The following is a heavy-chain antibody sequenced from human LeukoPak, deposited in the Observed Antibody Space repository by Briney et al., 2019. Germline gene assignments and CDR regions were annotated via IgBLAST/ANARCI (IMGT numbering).Heavy chain of an antibody. Sequence: GGSLRLSCAASGFTFSSYAMSWVRQAPGKGLEWVSAISGSGGSTYYADSVKGRFTISRDNSKNTLYLQMNSLRAEDTAVYYCAKWSYYYDSSGYIFDYWGQGTLVTVSS. CDR1: GFTFSSYA. J-gene: IGHJ4*02. CDR2: ISGSGGST. V-gene: IGHV3-23*01. D-gene: IGHD3-22*01. CDR3: AKWSYYYDSSGYIFDY.